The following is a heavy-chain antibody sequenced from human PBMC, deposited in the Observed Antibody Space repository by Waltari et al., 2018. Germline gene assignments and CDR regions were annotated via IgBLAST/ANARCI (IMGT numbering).Heavy chain of an antibody. D-gene: IGHD5-12*01. CDR3: VGATMELFYYYYYMDV. CDR2: GYHSGRT. CDR1: AYSITSGYY. V-gene: IGHV4-38-2*02. J-gene: IGHJ6*03. Sequence: QVQLQESGPGLVKPSETLSLTCTVSAYSITSGYYWGWIRQPPGKGLEWIGSGYHSGRTYYNPSLKRRVTISIDTSKNQFSLKLRSVTAADTAVYYCVGATMELFYYYYYMDVWGKGTTVTISS.